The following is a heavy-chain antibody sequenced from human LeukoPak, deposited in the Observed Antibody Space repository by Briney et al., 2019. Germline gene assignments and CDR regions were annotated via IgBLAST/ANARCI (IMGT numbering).Heavy chain of an antibody. D-gene: IGHD1-26*01. J-gene: IGHJ4*02. CDR2: IKQDGSEK. V-gene: IGHV3-7*01. CDR3: ARLGSYYPLDY. CDR1: GFTFSSYW. Sequence: PGGSLRLSCAASGFTFSSYWMSWVRQAPGKGLEWVANIKQDGSEKYYVDSVKGRFTISRDNTKNSLYLQMNSLRAEDTAVYYCARLGSYYPLDYWGQGTLVTVSS.